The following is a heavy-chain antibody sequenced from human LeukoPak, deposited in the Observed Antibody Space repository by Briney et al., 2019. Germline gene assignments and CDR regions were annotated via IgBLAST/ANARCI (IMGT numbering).Heavy chain of an antibody. Sequence: PGGSLRLSCAASGFTFSSYAMHWVRQAPGKGLEWVANIKQDGSEKYYVDSVKGRFTISRDNAKNSLYLQMNSLRAEDTAVYYCAREVYCSSTSCYWSHYYYYGMDVWGQGTTVTVSS. CDR2: IKQDGSEK. J-gene: IGHJ6*02. CDR3: AREVYCSSTSCYWSHYYYYGMDV. CDR1: GFTFSSYA. V-gene: IGHV3-7*01. D-gene: IGHD2-2*01.